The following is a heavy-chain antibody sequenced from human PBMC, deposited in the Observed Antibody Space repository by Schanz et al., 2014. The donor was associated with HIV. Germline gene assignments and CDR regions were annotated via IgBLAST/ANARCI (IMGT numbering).Heavy chain of an antibody. CDR1: GYTFSRSA. V-gene: IGHV1-2*02. CDR2: INPNSGGT. CDR3: ARDHITIFLDP. D-gene: IGHD3-9*01. Sequence: QVQLVQSGAEVKKPGASVKVSCKASGYTFSRSAISWVRQAPGQGLEWMGWINPNSGGTNYAQKFQGRVTMTRDTSISTAYMELSRLRSDDTAVYYCARDHITIFLDPWGQGTLVTVSS. J-gene: IGHJ5*02.